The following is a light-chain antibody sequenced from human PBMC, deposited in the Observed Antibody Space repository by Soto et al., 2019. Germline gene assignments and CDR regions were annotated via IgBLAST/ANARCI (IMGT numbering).Light chain of an antibody. Sequence: QSALSQPASVSGSPGQSITISCDGTSADIGGQDYVSWYQRHPGKAPKLLIYDVTKRPSGVSRRFSGSKSGNSASLTISGLQAEDECDYFCSSYSAANTLVLCGGGTKVTVL. J-gene: IGLJ2*01. CDR3: SSYSAANTLVL. V-gene: IGLV2-14*03. CDR1: SADIGGQDY. CDR2: DVT.